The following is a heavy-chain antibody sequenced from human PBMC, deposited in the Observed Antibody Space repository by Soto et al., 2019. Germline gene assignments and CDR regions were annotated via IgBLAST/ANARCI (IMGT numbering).Heavy chain of an antibody. CDR1: RYSFPNYL. V-gene: IGHV5-51*01. J-gene: IGHJ3*02. D-gene: IGHD4-17*01. CDR2: IYPDDSDV. CDR3: ARRACSSRSCDGLMTTVSTEAFDI. Sequence: GESLKISCKASRYSFPNYLIGWVRQVPGKGLEWMGIIYPDDSDVRYSPSFQGQVTISADKSTSTTHLQWSSLRASDTAMYFCARRACSSRSCDGLMTTVSTEAFDIWGQGTMVTVSS.